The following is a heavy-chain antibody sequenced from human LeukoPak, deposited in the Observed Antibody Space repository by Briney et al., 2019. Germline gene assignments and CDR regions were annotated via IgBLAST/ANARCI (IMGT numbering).Heavy chain of an antibody. CDR1: GFTFSSYA. D-gene: IGHD1-7*01. J-gene: IGHJ6*02. CDR3: ARPTGTTTRYGMDV. Sequence: GGSLRLSCAASGFTFSSYAMHWVRQAPGKGLEWVAVISYDGSNKYYADSVKGRFTISRDNSKNTLYLQMNCLRAEDTAVYYCARPTGTTTRYGMDVWGQGTTVTVSS. CDR2: ISYDGSNK. V-gene: IGHV3-30-3*01.